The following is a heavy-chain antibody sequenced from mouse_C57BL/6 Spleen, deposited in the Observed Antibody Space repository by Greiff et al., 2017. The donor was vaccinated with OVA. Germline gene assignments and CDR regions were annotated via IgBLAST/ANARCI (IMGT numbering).Heavy chain of an antibody. CDR1: GYTFTSYW. CDR3: TSGETGTGPFAY. V-gene: IGHV1-5*01. J-gene: IGHJ3*01. Sequence: VQLQQSGTVLARPGASVKMSCKTSGYTFTSYWMHWVKQRPGQGLEWIGAIYPGNSDTSYNQKFKGKAKLTAVTSASTAYMELSSLTNEDSAVYYCTSGETGTGPFAYWGQGTLVTVSA. CDR2: IYPGNSDT. D-gene: IGHD4-1*01.